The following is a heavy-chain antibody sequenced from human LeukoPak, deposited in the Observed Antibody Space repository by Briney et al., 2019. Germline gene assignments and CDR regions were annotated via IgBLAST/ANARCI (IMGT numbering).Heavy chain of an antibody. J-gene: IGHJ4*02. D-gene: IGHD3-10*01. CDR1: GFMFSGSP. CDR3: ARPSQYGSGTDYYFDS. Sequence: GGSLRLSCAASGFMFSGSPMHWVRQASGKGLEWVGHIRTKANNYATIYAASVKGRFTISRDDSKNTAYLQMNSLKTEDTAVYYCARPSQYGSGTDYYFDSWGQGTLVTVSS. V-gene: IGHV3-73*01. CDR2: IRTKANNYAT.